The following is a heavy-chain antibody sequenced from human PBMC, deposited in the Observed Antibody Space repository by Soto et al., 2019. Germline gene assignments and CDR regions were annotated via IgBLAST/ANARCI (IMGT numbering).Heavy chain of an antibody. J-gene: IGHJ6*02. CDR2: IERDDDDK. D-gene: IGHD1-20*01. V-gene: IGHV2-70*13. Sequence: SGPTLVNPAHTLTLTCTFSGFSLTSPGMCVSWIRQPPGKALEWLALIERDDDDKYYSTSLKTRLTISKDTRKNQVVLTMANMDPADTGTYYCARSIRGPRRFNGMDVWGQGTTVTVSS. CDR1: GFSLTSPGMC. CDR3: ARSIRGPRRFNGMDV.